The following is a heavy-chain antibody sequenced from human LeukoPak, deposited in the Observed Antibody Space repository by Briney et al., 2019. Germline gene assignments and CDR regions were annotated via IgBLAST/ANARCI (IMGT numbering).Heavy chain of an antibody. V-gene: IGHV4-59*12. D-gene: IGHD4-11*01. Sequence: PSETLSLTCTVSGGSISSYYWSWIRQPPGKGLEWIGYIYYSGSTNYNPSLKSRVTISVDTSKNQFSLQLNSVTPEDTAEYYCAGTTDYSSFLAYWGQGTLVTVSS. CDR1: GGSISSYY. J-gene: IGHJ4*02. CDR3: AGTTDYSSFLAY. CDR2: IYYSGST.